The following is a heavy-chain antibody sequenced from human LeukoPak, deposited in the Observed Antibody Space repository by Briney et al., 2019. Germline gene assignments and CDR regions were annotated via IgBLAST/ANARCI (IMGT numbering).Heavy chain of an antibody. Sequence: SVKVSCKASGGTFSSYAISWVRQAPGQGLERMGRIIPILGIANYAQKFQGRVTITADKSTSTAYMELSSLRSEDTAVYYCARDRITMVRGVIISSYGMDVWGQGTTVTVSS. CDR3: ARDRITMVRGVIISSYGMDV. V-gene: IGHV1-69*04. D-gene: IGHD3-10*01. J-gene: IGHJ6*02. CDR2: IIPILGIA. CDR1: GGTFSSYA.